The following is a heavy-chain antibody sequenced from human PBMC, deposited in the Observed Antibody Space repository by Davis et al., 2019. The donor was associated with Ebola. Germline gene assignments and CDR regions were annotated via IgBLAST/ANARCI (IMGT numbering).Heavy chain of an antibody. D-gene: IGHD1-26*01. CDR3: ARYRGETYYYYGMDV. CDR1: GGSISSGDYY. CDR2: IYYSGST. V-gene: IGHV4-30-4*01. Sequence: SETLSLTCTVSGGSISSGDYYWSWIRQPPGKGLEWIGYIYYSGSTYYNPSLKSRVTISVDTSKNQFSLNLSSVTAADTAVYYCARYRGETYYYYGMDVWGQGTAVTVSS. J-gene: IGHJ6*02.